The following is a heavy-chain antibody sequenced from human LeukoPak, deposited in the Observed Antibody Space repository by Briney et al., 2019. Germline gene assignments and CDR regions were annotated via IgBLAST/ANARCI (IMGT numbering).Heavy chain of an antibody. CDR3: AREGSYYGSGSYWHYMDV. CDR1: GDSVSSNSAA. D-gene: IGHD3-10*01. V-gene: IGHV6-1*01. J-gene: IGHJ6*03. CDR2: TYYRSKWYN. Sequence: SQTLSLTCATSGDSVSSNSAAWNWIRQSPSRGLEWLGRTYYRSKWYNDYAVSVKSRITINPDTSKNQFSLQLNSVTPEDTAVYYCAREGSYYGSGSYWHYMDVWGKGTTVTVSS.